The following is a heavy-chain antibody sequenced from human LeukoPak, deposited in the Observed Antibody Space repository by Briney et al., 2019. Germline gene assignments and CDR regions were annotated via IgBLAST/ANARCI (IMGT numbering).Heavy chain of an antibody. CDR3: AKGADTYYDILTGSYYFDY. D-gene: IGHD3-9*01. CDR1: GFTFSSYG. V-gene: IGHV3-30*18. Sequence: PGGSLRLSCAASGFTFSSYGMHWVRQAPGKGLEWVAVISYDGSNKYYADSVKGRFTISRDNSKNTLYLQMNSLRAEDTAVYYCAKGADTYYDILTGSYYFDYWGQGTLVTVSS. J-gene: IGHJ4*02. CDR2: ISYDGSNK.